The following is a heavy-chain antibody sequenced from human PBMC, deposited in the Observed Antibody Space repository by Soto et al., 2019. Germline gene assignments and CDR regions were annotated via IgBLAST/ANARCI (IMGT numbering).Heavy chain of an antibody. J-gene: IGHJ3*02. V-gene: IGHV1-69*06. CDR2: IIPIFGTA. D-gene: IGHD3-3*01. Sequence: SVKVSCKASGGTFSSYAISWVRQAPGQGLEWMGGIIPIFGTANYAQKFQGRVTITADKSTSTAYMELSSLRSEDTAVYYCARDRITIFGVADQTLWAFDIWGQGTMVTVSS. CDR1: GGTFSSYA. CDR3: ARDRITIFGVADQTLWAFDI.